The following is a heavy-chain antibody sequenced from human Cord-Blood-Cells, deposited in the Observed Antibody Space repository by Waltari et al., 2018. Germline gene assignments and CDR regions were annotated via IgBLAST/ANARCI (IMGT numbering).Heavy chain of an antibody. CDR2: INHSGST. J-gene: IGHJ3*02. CDR3: ARRYYYDSSGYSNLFDI. D-gene: IGHD3-22*01. CDR1: GGSFSGYY. Sequence: QVQLQQWGAGLLKPSETLSLTCAVYGGSFSGYYWSWIRQPPGKGLEWIGEINHSGSTNSNPSRKCRVTISVDTSKNPFSLKLSSVTAADTAVYYCARRYYYDSSGYSNLFDIWGQGTMVTVSS. V-gene: IGHV4-34*01.